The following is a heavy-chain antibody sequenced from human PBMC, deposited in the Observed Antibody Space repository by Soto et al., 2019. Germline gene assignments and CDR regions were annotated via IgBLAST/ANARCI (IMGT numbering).Heavy chain of an antibody. D-gene: IGHD2-15*01. CDR1: GFTFSSYA. CDR2: ISYDGSNK. V-gene: IGHV3-30-3*01. J-gene: IGHJ4*02. Sequence: QVQLVVSGGGVVQPGRSLRLSCAASGFTFSSYAMHWVRQAPGKGLEWVAVISYDGSNKYYADSVKGRFTISRDNSKNTLYLQMNSLRAEDTAVYYCARGGYCSGGSCYSGVDFDYWGQGTLVTVSS. CDR3: ARGGYCSGGSCYSGVDFDY.